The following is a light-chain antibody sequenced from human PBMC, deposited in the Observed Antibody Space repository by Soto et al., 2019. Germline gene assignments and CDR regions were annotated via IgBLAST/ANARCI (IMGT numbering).Light chain of an antibody. CDR2: GAS. V-gene: IGKV3-15*01. J-gene: IGKJ1*01. CDR3: QQHNNWPPWT. Sequence: EIVMTQYPATLSLSPGERATLSCRASQSVSSNLAWYQQKPGQAPRLLIYGASTRATGIPARFSGSGSGTEFTLTISSLQSEDFAVYYCQQHNNWPPWTFGQGTKVEIK. CDR1: QSVSSN.